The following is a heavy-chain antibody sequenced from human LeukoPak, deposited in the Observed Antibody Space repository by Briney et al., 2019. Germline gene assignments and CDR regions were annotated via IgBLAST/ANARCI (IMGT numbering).Heavy chain of an antibody. CDR1: GFTFSNYW. V-gene: IGHV3-74*01. CDR2: ISTDGSQT. CDR3: VRSLRSADF. J-gene: IGHJ4*02. Sequence: GGSLRLSCEASGFTFSNYWMHWVRQAPGKGLMWVSQISTDGSQTFYADSVKGRFSISRDNAKNTLFLQMDSLRPEDTAVYYCVRSLRSADFWGQGTLVTVSS.